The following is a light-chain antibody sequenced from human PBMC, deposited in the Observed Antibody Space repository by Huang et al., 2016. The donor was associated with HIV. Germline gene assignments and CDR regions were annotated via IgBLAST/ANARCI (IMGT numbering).Light chain of an antibody. V-gene: IGKV3-15*01. CDR1: QSIDSN. CDR3: QQYNDWRET. CDR2: GAS. J-gene: IGKJ1*01. Sequence: EIVMTQSPATLSVSPGERATLACRASQSIDSNLAWYQQKHGQAPRLLIYGASTRATGIPARFSVSGSGTEFTLTISSLQSEDFAVYYCQQYNDWRETFGQGTKVEIK.